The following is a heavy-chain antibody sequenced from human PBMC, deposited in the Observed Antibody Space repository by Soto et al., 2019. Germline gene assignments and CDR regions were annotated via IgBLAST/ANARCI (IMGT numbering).Heavy chain of an antibody. D-gene: IGHD3-3*01. V-gene: IGHV3-33*01. CDR2: ICNNGGCI. J-gene: IGHJ6*02. CDR3: ARDDDFRTEDGMDD. Sequence: QVQLVESGGGVVQPGGSLRLSCAASGFTFGTYGMHWVRQAPGKGLEWVAVICNNGGCIQYADSVKGRFTISRDNSNNTFFLQMNSLRVEDTAVYYCARDDDFRTEDGMDDWGLGTTVTVSS. CDR1: GFTFGTYG.